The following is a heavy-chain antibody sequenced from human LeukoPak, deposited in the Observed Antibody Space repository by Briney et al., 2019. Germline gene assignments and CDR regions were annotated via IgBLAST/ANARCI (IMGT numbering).Heavy chain of an antibody. V-gene: IGHV3-23*01. D-gene: IGHD6-13*01. CDR3: ARRIASAGSFDN. CDR2: ISSSGGSA. Sequence: GGSLRLSCAASGFTFSTYAMSWVRQAPGKGLEWVSAISSSGGSAYYADSVRDQFTISRDNSKNTLYLQMNSLRAEDTAVYHCARRIASAGSFDNWGQGTLASVSS. J-gene: IGHJ4*02. CDR1: GFTFSTYA.